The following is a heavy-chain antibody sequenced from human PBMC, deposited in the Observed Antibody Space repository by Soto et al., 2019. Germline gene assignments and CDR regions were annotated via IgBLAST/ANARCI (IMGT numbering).Heavy chain of an antibody. CDR1: GGSISSGGYY. V-gene: IGHV4-31*03. D-gene: IGHD3-22*01. J-gene: IGHJ4*02. Sequence: QVQLQESGPGLVKPSQTLSLTCTVSGGSISSGGYYWSWIRQHPGKGQEWIGYIYYSGSTYYNPSLNCRVSISVDKSNHQVSLQLSSVSAADTAVYYCGRHPYYYDSSVFDYWGQGALVTGSS. CDR2: IYYSGST. CDR3: GRHPYYYDSSVFDY.